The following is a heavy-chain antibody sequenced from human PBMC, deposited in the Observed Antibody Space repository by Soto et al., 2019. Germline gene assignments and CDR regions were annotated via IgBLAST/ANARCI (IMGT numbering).Heavy chain of an antibody. CDR3: AKAMPLWGDYVYWYFDL. CDR2: ISGSGGST. D-gene: IGHD4-17*01. Sequence: GESLKISCAASGFTFSSYAMSWVRQAPGKGLEWVSAISGSGGSTYYADSVKGRFTISRDNSKNTLYLQMNSLRAEDTAVYYCAKAMPLWGDYVYWYFDLWGRGTLVTVSS. CDR1: GFTFSSYA. V-gene: IGHV3-23*01. J-gene: IGHJ2*01.